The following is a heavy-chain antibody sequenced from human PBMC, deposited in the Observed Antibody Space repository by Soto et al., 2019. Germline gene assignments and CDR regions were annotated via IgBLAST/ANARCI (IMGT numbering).Heavy chain of an antibody. CDR2: IFPSGDS. D-gene: IGHD6-6*01. CDR1: GGSISSLY. V-gene: IGHV4-4*07. Sequence: SETLSLPCTVSGGSISSLYWAWIRQPAGKGLEWIGRIFPSGDSNYNPSLTSRVSMSLDTSKNQFSLTVSSVTAADTAVYYCARASRCKSEYECFAWLDFWGQGILVTVSS. CDR3: ARASRCKSEYECFAWLDF. J-gene: IGHJ4*02.